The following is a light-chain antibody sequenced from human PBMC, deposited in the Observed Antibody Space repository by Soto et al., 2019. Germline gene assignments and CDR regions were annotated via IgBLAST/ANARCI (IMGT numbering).Light chain of an antibody. V-gene: IGKV1-5*03. CDR3: QHYNSYTWT. Sequence: DIQMTQSPSTLFASVGDRVNITCRASQSISTYLAWYQQKLGKAPRLLIYKASSFESGVPSRFSGSGSGTDFTLTISSLQPDDSATYYCQHYNSYTWTFGLGTKVDI. CDR2: KAS. J-gene: IGKJ1*01. CDR1: QSISTY.